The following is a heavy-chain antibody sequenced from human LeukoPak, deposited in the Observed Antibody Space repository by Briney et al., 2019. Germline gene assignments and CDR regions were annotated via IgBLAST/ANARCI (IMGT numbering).Heavy chain of an antibody. Sequence: GESLKISCKGSGYSFTSYWIGWVRQMPGKGLEWMGIIYPGDSDTRYSPSFQGQVTISADKSISTAYLQWSSLKASDTAMYYCARDYYDSSGYYSPFDYWGQGTLVIVSS. CDR2: IYPGDSDT. D-gene: IGHD3-22*01. J-gene: IGHJ4*02. V-gene: IGHV5-51*01. CDR3: ARDYYDSSGYYSPFDY. CDR1: GYSFTSYW.